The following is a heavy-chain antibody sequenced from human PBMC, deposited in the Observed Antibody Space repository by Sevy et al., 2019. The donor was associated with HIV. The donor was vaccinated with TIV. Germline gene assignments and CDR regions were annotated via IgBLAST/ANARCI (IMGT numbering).Heavy chain of an antibody. Sequence: GGSLRLSCAASGFTFSSYGMLWVRQAPGKGLEWVAVISYDGSNKYYADSVKGRFTISRDNSKNTLYLQMNSLRAEDTAVYYCAKDSIDSGYDYWGQRTLVTVSS. CDR2: ISYDGSNK. CDR1: GFTFSSYG. D-gene: IGHD3-22*01. J-gene: IGHJ4*02. CDR3: AKDSIDSGYDY. V-gene: IGHV3-30*18.